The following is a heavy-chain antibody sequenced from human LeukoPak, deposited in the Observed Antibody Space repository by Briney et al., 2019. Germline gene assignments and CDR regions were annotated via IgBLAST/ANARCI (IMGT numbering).Heavy chain of an antibody. D-gene: IGHD3-10*01. J-gene: IGHJ4*02. CDR2: ISWNSGSI. Sequence: GGSLRLSCAASGFTFDDYAMHWVRQAPGKGLEWVSGISWNSGSIGYADSEKGRFTISRDNAKNSLYLQMNSLRAEDTAVYYCAREITMVRGVDYWGQGTLVTVSS. V-gene: IGHV3-9*01. CDR1: GFTFDDYA. CDR3: AREITMVRGVDY.